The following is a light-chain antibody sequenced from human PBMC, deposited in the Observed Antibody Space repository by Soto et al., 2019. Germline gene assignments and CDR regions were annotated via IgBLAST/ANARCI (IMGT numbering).Light chain of an antibody. CDR1: QSVSTS. V-gene: IGKV3-15*01. J-gene: IGKJ1*01. CDR3: QQDYNWPWT. Sequence: EVVLTQSPATLSVSPGESATLSCRASQSVSTSLAWYQQKPGQAPRLLIFVASTRDTGIPARFSGSGSGTEFTLTISSLQSEDFAVYYCQQDYNWPWTFGQGTKVEIK. CDR2: VAS.